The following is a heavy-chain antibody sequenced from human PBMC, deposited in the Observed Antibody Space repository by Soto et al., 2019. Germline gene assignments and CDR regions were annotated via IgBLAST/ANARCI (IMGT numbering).Heavy chain of an antibody. D-gene: IGHD1-26*01. V-gene: IGHV3-23*01. Sequence: EVQLLESGGGLVQPGGSLRLSCAASGFTFSSYAMSWVRQAPGKGLEWVSVISGSGGSTYYADSVKGRFTISRDNSKNTRYLHMIWLRAEDTAVYYCWTRLWGGWSVDLWGRGTLVTVSS. CDR2: ISGSGGST. J-gene: IGHJ2*01. CDR3: WTRLWGGWSVDL. CDR1: GFTFSSYA.